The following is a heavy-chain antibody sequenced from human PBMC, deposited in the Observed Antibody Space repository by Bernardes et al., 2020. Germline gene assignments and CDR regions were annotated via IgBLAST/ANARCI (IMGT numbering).Heavy chain of an antibody. V-gene: IGHV1-2*06. Sequence: ASVKVSCKASGYTFTCYYMHWVRQATGQGLEWMGRINPNSGGTNYAQKFEGRVTMTRDTSISTAYMELSRLRPDDTAVYYWARFRWNSFDYWGQGTLVTVSS. D-gene: IGHD2-15*01. CDR1: GYTFTCYY. J-gene: IGHJ4*02. CDR2: INPNSGGT. CDR3: ARFRWNSFDY.